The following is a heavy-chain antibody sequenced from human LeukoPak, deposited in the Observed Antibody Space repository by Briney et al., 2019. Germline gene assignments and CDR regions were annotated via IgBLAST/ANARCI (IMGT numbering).Heavy chain of an antibody. CDR2: IYYTGGT. CDR3: ARDRTGRNTAQDDY. J-gene: IGHJ4*02. V-gene: IGHV4-39*07. CDR1: GGSISTSNYY. D-gene: IGHD5-18*01. Sequence: PSETLSLTCTVSGGSISTSNYYWGWIRQPPGKGLEWIGSIYYTGGTLYNPSLKSRVSMSVDTSTNQFSLKLTSVTAADTAVYYCARDRTGRNTAQDDYWGQGTLVTVSS.